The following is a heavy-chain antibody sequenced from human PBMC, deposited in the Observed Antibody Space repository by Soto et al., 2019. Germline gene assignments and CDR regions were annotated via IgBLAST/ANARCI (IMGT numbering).Heavy chain of an antibody. V-gene: IGHV3-30-3*01. CDR3: ARAGLGVTMVRGVRKRSYYYYGMDV. CDR1: GFTFSSYA. J-gene: IGHJ6*02. CDR2: ISYDGSNK. Sequence: QVQLVESGGGVVQPGRSLRLSCAASGFTFSSYAMHWVRQAPGKGLEWVAVISYDGSNKYYADSVKGRFTISRDNSKNTLYLQMNSLRAEDTAVYYCARAGLGVTMVRGVRKRSYYYYGMDVWGQGTTVTVSS. D-gene: IGHD3-10*01.